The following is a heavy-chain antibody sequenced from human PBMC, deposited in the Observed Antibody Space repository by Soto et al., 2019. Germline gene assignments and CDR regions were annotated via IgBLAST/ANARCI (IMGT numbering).Heavy chain of an antibody. Sequence: EVHLLESGGDLVLPGGSLRLSCAASGFAFNDFAMSWVRQAPGKGPEWLSTISGSGDKTFHSVSVKGRFDISRDNSNNKMFLQMNSLRAEDTAIYYCAKGASHAPFEKWGRGTLVTVSS. CDR1: GFAFNDFA. J-gene: IGHJ4*02. V-gene: IGHV3-23*01. CDR2: ISGSGDKT. CDR3: AKGASHAPFEK.